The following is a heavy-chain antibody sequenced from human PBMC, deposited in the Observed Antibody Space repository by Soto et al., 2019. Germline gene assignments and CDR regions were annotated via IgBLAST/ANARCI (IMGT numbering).Heavy chain of an antibody. Sequence: PSETLSLTCTVSGDSISSADYYWSWIRQTPGKGLEWIGHIFYSGTTYYNPSLKSRLTISVDTSKNQFSLKLSSVTAADTAVYYCARVSGYYYGSGSYYPYYYYGMDVWGQGTTVTVSS. V-gene: IGHV4-30-4*01. CDR1: GDSISSADYY. D-gene: IGHD3-10*01. J-gene: IGHJ6*02. CDR3: ARVSGYYYGSGSYYPYYYYGMDV. CDR2: IFYSGTT.